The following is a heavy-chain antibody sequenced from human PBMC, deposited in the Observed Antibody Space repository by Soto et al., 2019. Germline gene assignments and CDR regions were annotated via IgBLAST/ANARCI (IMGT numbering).Heavy chain of an antibody. CDR1: GFTFSSYA. J-gene: IGHJ4*02. CDR2: ISGSGGST. V-gene: IGHV3-23*01. D-gene: IGHD6-19*01. Sequence: EVQLLESGGGLVQPGGSLRLSCAASGFTFSSYAMSWVRQAPGKGLEWVSAISGSGGSTYYADSVKGRFTISRDNSKNTLYLQMNSLRAEDTAVYYCAKVSGPKSSGWYWIDYWGQGTLVTVSS. CDR3: AKVSGPKSSGWYWIDY.